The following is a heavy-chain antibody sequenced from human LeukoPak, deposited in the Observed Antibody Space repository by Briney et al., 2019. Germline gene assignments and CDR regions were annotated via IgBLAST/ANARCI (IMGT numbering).Heavy chain of an antibody. CDR1: GFTFSSYA. CDR2: ISYDGSNK. J-gene: IGHJ4*02. CDR3: AREGRAVVVAATTPFDY. V-gene: IGHV3-30*04. Sequence: PGRSLRLSCAASGFTFSSYAMHWVRQAPGKGLEWVAVISYDGSNKYYADSVKGRFTISRDNSKNTLYLQMNSLRAEDTAVYYCAREGRAVVVAATTPFDYWGQGTLVTVSS. D-gene: IGHD2-15*01.